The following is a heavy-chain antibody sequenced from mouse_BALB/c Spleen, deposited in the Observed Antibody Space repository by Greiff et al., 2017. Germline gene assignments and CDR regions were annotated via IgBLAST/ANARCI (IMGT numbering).Heavy chain of an antibody. CDR3: TRDLGYALYAMDY. V-gene: IGHV5-6-4*01. J-gene: IGHJ4*01. CDR1: GFTFSSYT. Sequence: EVHLVESGGGLVQPGGSRKLSCAASGFTFSSYTMSWVRQTPEKRLEWVATISSGGSYTYYPDSVKGRFTISRDNAKNTLYLQMSSLKSEDTAIYYCTRDLGYALYAMDYWGQGTSVTVSS. D-gene: IGHD3-1*01. CDR2: ISSGGSYT.